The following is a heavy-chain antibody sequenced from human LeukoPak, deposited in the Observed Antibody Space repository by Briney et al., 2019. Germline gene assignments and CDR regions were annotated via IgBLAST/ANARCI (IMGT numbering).Heavy chain of an antibody. CDR1: GFTVSSNS. CDR2: IYSDNT. J-gene: IGHJ4*02. D-gene: IGHD6-19*01. Sequence: GGSLRLSCTVSGFTVSSNSMSWVRQAPGKGLEWVSFIYSDNTHYADSVKGRFTISRDNAKNSLYLQMNSLRAEDTAVYYCARVQTSGWSFDCWGQGTLVTVSS. CDR3: ARVQTSGWSFDC. V-gene: IGHV3-53*01.